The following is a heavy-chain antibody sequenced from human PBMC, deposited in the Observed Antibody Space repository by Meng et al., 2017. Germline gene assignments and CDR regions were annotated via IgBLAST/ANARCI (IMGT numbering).Heavy chain of an antibody. Sequence: QGQLVQSEAAVKKPGSSVKVSCKASGGTFSSYAISWVRQAPGQGLEWMGGIIPIFGTANYAQKFQGRVTITADKSTSTAYMELSSLRSEDTAVYYCARATYYYDSSGYDDYWGQGTLVTVSS. CDR1: GGTFSSYA. V-gene: IGHV1-69*06. D-gene: IGHD3-22*01. J-gene: IGHJ4*02. CDR3: ARATYYYDSSGYDDY. CDR2: IIPIFGTA.